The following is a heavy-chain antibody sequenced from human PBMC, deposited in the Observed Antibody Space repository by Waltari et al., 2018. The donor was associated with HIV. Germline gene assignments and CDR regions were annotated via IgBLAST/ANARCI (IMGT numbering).Heavy chain of an antibody. J-gene: IGHJ4*02. D-gene: IGHD4-17*01. CDR3: ARHGTTANFAF. Sequence: QVQLQESGPGLVKPSETLSLTCSVSGASIDVSVFHWGWIRQSPGKGLEWIGSLYYSGTTVFHPSLKSRVTISVDASKNRFSLNLSSVTAADTAVYYCARHGTTANFAFWGQGTLVTVSS. CDR1: GASIDVSVFH. V-gene: IGHV4-39*01. CDR2: LYYSGTT.